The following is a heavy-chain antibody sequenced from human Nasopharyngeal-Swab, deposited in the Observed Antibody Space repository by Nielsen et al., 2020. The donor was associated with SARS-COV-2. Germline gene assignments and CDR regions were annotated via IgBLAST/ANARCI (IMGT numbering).Heavy chain of an antibody. D-gene: IGHD2-2*01. Sequence: RQAPGKGLEWIGEINHSGSTNYNPSLKSRVTISVDTSKNQFSLKLSSVTAADTAVYYCARAGYCSSTSCLRHRYYYMDVWGKGTTVTVSS. V-gene: IGHV4-34*01. CDR3: ARAGYCSSTSCLRHRYYYMDV. CDR2: INHSGST. J-gene: IGHJ6*03.